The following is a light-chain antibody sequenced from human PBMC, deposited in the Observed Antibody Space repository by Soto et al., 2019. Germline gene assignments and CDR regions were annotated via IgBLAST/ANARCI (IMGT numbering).Light chain of an antibody. CDR1: QSVTGSY. V-gene: IGKV3-20*01. J-gene: IGKJ3*01. Sequence: EIVLTQSPGTLSLSPGERATLSCRASQSVTGSYLAWYQQKPGQAPRLLIYGASSRASGIPDRFSGSGSETDFTLTISRLEPEDFAVYYCQQYGSSPPVTFGPGTKVDMK. CDR2: GAS. CDR3: QQYGSSPPVT.